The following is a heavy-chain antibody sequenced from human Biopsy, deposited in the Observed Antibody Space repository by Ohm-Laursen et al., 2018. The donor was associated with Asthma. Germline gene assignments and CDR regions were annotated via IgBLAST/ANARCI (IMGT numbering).Heavy chain of an antibody. D-gene: IGHD3-9*01. V-gene: IGHV1-3*01. Sequence: ASVSASCTASGYTFINYAIHWVRQAPGQRLEWMGWINAGNGNTKDSQKFPGRVTITRDTSASTAYLDLSSLRSEDTAVYYCARTYYDVLTGQVNVAFAIWGRGTMVTVSS. CDR3: ARTYYDVLTGQVNVAFAI. CDR1: GYTFINYA. CDR2: INAGNGNT. J-gene: IGHJ3*02.